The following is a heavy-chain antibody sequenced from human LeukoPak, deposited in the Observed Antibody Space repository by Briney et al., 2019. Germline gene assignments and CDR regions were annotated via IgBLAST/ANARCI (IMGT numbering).Heavy chain of an antibody. V-gene: IGHV4-30-2*01. CDR2: IDHSGGT. CDR1: GASITNAGFS. CDR3: ATGRLQYYDFWSGYLS. J-gene: IGHJ5*02. D-gene: IGHD3-3*01. Sequence: SETLSLTCTVSGASITNAGFSWTWIRQPLGKALEWIGYIDHSGGTHYNPSLQSRVTISVDMSINQFSLKLNSVTAADTAMYYCATGRLQYYDFWSGYLSWGQGSLVTVSS.